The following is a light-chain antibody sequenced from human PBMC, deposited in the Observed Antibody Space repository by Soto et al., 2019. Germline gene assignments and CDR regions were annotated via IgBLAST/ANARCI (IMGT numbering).Light chain of an antibody. V-gene: IGLV2-23*02. CDR3: CSYAGSNYV. CDR2: EVS. Sequence: QSVLTQPASVSGSPGQSITNSCTGTSSDVGNYNLVSWYQHHPGKAPKLMIYEVSKRPSGVSNRFSGSKSGDTASLTISGLQAEDEADYYCCSYAGSNYVFGTGTKVTVL. CDR1: SSDVGNYNL. J-gene: IGLJ1*01.